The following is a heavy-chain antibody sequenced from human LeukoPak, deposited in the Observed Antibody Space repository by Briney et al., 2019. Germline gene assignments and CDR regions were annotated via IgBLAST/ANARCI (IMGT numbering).Heavy chain of an antibody. V-gene: IGHV3-15*01. CDR3: TTQTDYDFWSGHYGDFDY. D-gene: IGHD3-3*01. CDR2: IKSKTDGGTT. J-gene: IGHJ4*02. Sequence: GGSLRLSCAASGFTFSNAWMSWVRQAPGKGLEWVGRIKSKTDGGTTDYAAPVKGRFTISRDDSKNTLYLQMNSLKTEDTAVYYCTTQTDYDFWSGHYGDFDYWGQGTLVTVSS. CDR1: GFTFSNAW.